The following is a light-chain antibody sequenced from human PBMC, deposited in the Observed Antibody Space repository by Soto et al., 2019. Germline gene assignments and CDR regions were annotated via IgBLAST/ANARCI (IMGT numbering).Light chain of an antibody. CDR2: GAS. CDR1: QSVSID. V-gene: IGKV3-15*01. J-gene: IGKJ1*01. Sequence: EVVMTQSPATLSVSPGERATLSCRASQSVSIDLAWYQQKPGQAPRLLIYGASTRATAIPARFSGSGSGTEFTLTISSLQSEDFAVYYCQQYNKWPPARTFGRGTRVEIK. CDR3: QQYNKWPPART.